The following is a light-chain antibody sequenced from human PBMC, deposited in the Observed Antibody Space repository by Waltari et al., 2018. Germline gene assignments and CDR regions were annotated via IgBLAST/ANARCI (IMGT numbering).Light chain of an antibody. CDR1: RSAIGAFND. V-gene: IGLV2-14*03. Sequence: QSALTQPASVSGSPGQSLTISCPGARSAIGAFNDVSWYQQHPDKPPKVIIYDVNSRPSGVSSRFSGSKSGDTASLTISGLQAEDEAHYYCSSYTTFGTVLFGGGT. CDR2: DVN. CDR3: SSYTTFGTVL. J-gene: IGLJ2*01.